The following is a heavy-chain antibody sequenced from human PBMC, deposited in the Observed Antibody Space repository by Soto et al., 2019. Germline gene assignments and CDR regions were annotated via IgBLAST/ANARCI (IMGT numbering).Heavy chain of an antibody. Sequence: QITLKESGPTLVKPTQTLTLTCTFSGFSLSTSGVGVGWIRQPPGKALEWLALIYWDDDKRYSPSLKSRLTITKDTSKNQVVLTMTNMDPVDTATYYCALTYYGSGSYYNVRWFDPWGHGTLVTVSS. CDR2: IYWDDDK. D-gene: IGHD3-10*01. V-gene: IGHV2-5*02. CDR3: ALTYYGSGSYYNVRWFDP. CDR1: GFSLSTSGVG. J-gene: IGHJ5*02.